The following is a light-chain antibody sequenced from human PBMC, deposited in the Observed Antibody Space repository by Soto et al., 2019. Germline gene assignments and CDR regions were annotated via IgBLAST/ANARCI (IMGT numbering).Light chain of an antibody. CDR2: HAS. J-gene: IGKJ2*01. Sequence: DIQMTQSPPSLSASVGDRVTITCQARQDISNYLSWCQQKPGKAPKLLIYHASNLETGVPSRFSGSGSGTYFTFTISSLQPEDTATYYCQQYDNLPYTFGQGTKLE. V-gene: IGKV1-33*01. CDR1: QDISNY. CDR3: QQYDNLPYT.